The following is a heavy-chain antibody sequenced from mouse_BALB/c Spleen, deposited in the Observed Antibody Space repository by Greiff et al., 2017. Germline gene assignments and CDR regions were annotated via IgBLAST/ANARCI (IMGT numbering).Heavy chain of an antibody. CDR1: GFTFSSYA. Sequence: EVQRVESGGGLVKPGGSLKLSCAASGFTFSSYAMSWVRQSPEKRLEWVAEISSGGSYTYYPDTVTGRFTISRDNAKNTLYLEMSSLRSEDTAMYYCARSNSAYWGQGTLVTVSA. J-gene: IGHJ3*01. D-gene: IGHD2-5*01. V-gene: IGHV5-9-4*01. CDR2: ISSGGSYT. CDR3: ARSNSAY.